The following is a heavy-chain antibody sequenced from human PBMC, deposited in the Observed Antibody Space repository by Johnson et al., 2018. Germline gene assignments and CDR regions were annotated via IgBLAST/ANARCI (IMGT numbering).Heavy chain of an antibody. J-gene: IGHJ3*02. Sequence: EVQLVESGGGLVQSGGSLRLSCAASGFTFGTYTMTWVRQAPGKGLEWVAGISGYSTNTFHADSVKGRFTISRDDSKNTLYLQMDSLGGDDTAVYYCAKWSADYFDTSAAFDIWGHGTLVTVSS. CDR1: GFTFGTYT. D-gene: IGHD3-22*01. CDR2: ISGYSTNT. CDR3: AKWSADYFDTSAAFDI. V-gene: IGHV3-23*04.